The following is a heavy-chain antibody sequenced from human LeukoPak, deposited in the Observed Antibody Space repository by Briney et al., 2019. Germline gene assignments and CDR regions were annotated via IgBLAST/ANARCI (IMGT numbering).Heavy chain of an antibody. CDR3: ARHRFSRGWVKEFDY. CDR1: GYSFTSYW. Sequence: GESLKISCKGSGYSFTSYWIGWVRQMPGKGLGWMGIIYPGDSDTRYSPSFQGQVTISADKPSSTAYLQWSSLKASDTAMYYCARHRFSRGWVKEFDYWGQGTLVTVSS. D-gene: IGHD6-19*01. J-gene: IGHJ4*02. V-gene: IGHV5-51*01. CDR2: IYPGDSDT.